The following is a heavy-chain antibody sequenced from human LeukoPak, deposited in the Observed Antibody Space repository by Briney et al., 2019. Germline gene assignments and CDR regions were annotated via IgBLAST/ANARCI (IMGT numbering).Heavy chain of an antibody. V-gene: IGHV1-2*02. CDR2: INPNSGGT. CDR3: ARGGYSGIKYNWFDP. J-gene: IGHJ5*02. Sequence: ASVKVSCKASGYTFTGYYMHWVRQAPGQGLEWMGWINPNSGGTNYAQKFQGRVTMTRDTSISTAYMEVSRLRSDDTAVYYCARGGYSGIKYNWFDPWGQGTLVTVSS. D-gene: IGHD5-12*01. CDR1: GYTFTGYY.